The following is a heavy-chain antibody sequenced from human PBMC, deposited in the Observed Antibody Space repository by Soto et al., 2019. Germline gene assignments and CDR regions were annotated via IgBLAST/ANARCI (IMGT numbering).Heavy chain of an antibody. D-gene: IGHD5-12*01. CDR2: IFSSGST. V-gene: IGHV4-4*07. Sequence: SETLSLTCTFSCGSINTFYWSWVRQPAGKGLEWIGRIFSSGSTSFNPSLESRVAMSVDTSKNHFSLNLSSVTAADMAVYYCAREGSYSAYNFAHGIQLWSFDFWGQGALVTVS. J-gene: IGHJ4*02. CDR3: AREGSYSAYNFAHGIQLWSFDF. CDR1: CGSINTFY.